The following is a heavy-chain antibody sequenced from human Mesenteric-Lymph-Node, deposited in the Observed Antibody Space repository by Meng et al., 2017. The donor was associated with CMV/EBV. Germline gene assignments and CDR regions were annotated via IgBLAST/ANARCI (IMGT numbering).Heavy chain of an antibody. CDR3: ARNRFFWSGFDS. CDR2: VNHSGST. Sequence: CAVYNGSFSDYYWSWIRQSPGQGLEWIGEVNHSGSTNCNASLKSRVTISADTSKSQFSLRLSAVTAADTAVYYCARNRFFWSGFDSWGQGTLVTVSS. CDR1: NGSFSDYY. J-gene: IGHJ4*02. D-gene: IGHD3-3*01. V-gene: IGHV4-34*01.